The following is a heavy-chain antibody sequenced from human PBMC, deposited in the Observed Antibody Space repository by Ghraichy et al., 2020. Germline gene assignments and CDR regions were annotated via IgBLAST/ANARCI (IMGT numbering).Heavy chain of an antibody. CDR3: AKDNRFNWFDP. Sequence: GGSLRLSCAASGFTVDAYEMHWRLQAPCKGLGWVSLISGDGGSTYYADSVKGRFSISRDNSKKSLYLQMNSLRTEDTALYYCAKDNRFNWFDPWGQGTLVTVSS. CDR2: ISGDGGST. D-gene: IGHD3-16*01. J-gene: IGHJ5*02. CDR1: GFTVDAYE. V-gene: IGHV3-43*02.